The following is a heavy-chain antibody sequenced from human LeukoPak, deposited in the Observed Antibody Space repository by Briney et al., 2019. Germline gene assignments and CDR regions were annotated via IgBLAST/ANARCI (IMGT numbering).Heavy chain of an antibody. CDR1: GGSISSYY. J-gene: IGHJ4*02. CDR3: AAGLAYCGGDCYGSDY. D-gene: IGHD2-21*02. CDR2: IYYSGST. Sequence: SETLSLTCTVSGGSISSYYWSWIRQPPGKGLEWIGYIYYSGSTNYSPSLKSRVTISVDTSKNQFSLKLSSVTAADTPVYYCAAGLAYCGGDCYGSDYWGQGTLVTVSS. V-gene: IGHV4-59*01.